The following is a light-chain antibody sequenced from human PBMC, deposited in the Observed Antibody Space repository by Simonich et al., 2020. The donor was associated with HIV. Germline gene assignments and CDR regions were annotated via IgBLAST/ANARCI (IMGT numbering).Light chain of an antibody. V-gene: IGKV4-1*01. CDR1: QSVLYNSNNKNY. Sequence: DIVMTQSPDSLAVSLGERATINCKSSQSVLYNSNNKNYLNWYQQKPGQPPKLLIYCASTRDTGVPDRFSGSGSGTDFTLTISSLQAEDVAVYYCQQYYTSPLNFGGGTKVEIK. CDR3: QQYYTSPLN. J-gene: IGKJ4*01. CDR2: CAS.